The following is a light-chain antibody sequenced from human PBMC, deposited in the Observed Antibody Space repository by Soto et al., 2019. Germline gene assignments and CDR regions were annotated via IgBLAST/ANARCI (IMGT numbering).Light chain of an antibody. CDR1: QSVSSY. CDR2: DAS. CDR3: QQRSNWPVT. J-gene: IGKJ1*01. Sequence: IVLTQSGGTLSLSPGERATLSCRASQSVSSYLAWYQQKPGQAPRLLIYDASTRATGISARFSGSGSGTDVTLTISSLEPEDFAVYYCQQRSNWPVTFGQGTKVEVK. V-gene: IGKV3-11*01.